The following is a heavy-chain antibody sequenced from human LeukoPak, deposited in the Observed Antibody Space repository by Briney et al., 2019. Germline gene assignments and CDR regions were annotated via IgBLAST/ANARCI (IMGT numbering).Heavy chain of an antibody. CDR1: GFSLSTSGVG. V-gene: IGHV2-5*02. J-gene: IGHJ4*02. CDR2: IYWDDDK. D-gene: IGHD4-17*01. Sequence: SGPTLVKPTQTLTLTCTFSGFSLSTSGVGVGWIRQPPGKALEWLALIYWDDDKRYSPSLKSGLTITKDTSKNQVVLTMTNMDPVDTATYYCAHTLHDYGDSVGLFDYWGQGTLVTVSS. CDR3: AHTLHDYGDSVGLFDY.